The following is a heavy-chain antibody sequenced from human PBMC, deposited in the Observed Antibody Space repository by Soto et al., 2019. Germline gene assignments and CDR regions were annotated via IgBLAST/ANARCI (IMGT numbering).Heavy chain of an antibody. CDR1: GGTFSSYA. CDR2: IIPIFGTA. CDR3: ARVHSYGYALDY. V-gene: IGHV1-69*12. Sequence: QVQLVQSGAEVKKPGSSVKVSCKASGGTFSSYAISWVRQAPGPGLEWMGGIIPIFGTANYAQKFHGRVTITADESTSTAYMELSSLRSEDTAVYYCARVHSYGYALDYWGQGTLVTVSS. D-gene: IGHD5-18*01. J-gene: IGHJ4*02.